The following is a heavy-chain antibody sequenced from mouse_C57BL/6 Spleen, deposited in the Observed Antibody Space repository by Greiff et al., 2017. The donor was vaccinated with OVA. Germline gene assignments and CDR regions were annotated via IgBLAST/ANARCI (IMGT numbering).Heavy chain of an antibody. CDR3: SSQELFAY. J-gene: IGHJ3*01. CDR1: GYTFTDYE. V-gene: IGHV1-15*01. Sequence: VQLQQSGAELVRPGASVTLSCKASGYTFTDYEMHWVKQTPVHGLEWIGAIDPETGGTAYNQKFKGKAILTADKSSSTAYMDLRSLTSEDAAVYYCSSQELFAYWGQGTLVTVSA. CDR2: IDPETGGT.